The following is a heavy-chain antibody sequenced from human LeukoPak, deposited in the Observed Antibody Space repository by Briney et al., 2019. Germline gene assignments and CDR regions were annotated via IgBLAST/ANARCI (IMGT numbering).Heavy chain of an antibody. CDR3: AGSNSAVAANWLDP. CDR1: GYTFTSYG. V-gene: IGHV1-18*01. Sequence: ASVKVSCKASGYTFTSYGISWVRQAPGQGLEWMGWISAYNGNTNYAQKLQGRVTMTTDTSTSTAYMELRSLRSDDTAVYYCAGSNSAVAANWLDPRGQGTLVTVSS. J-gene: IGHJ5*02. CDR2: ISAYNGNT. D-gene: IGHD6-19*01.